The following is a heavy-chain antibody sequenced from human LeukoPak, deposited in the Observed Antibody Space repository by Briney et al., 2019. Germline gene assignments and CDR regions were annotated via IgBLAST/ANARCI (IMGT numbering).Heavy chain of an antibody. Sequence: PSETLSLTCTVSGYSISSGYYWGWIRHPPGKGLEWIGSIYHSGSTYYNPSLKSRVTISVDTSKNQFSLKLSSVTAADTAVYYCARGRTYAGDDYWGQGTLVTVSS. CDR3: ARGRTYAGDDY. J-gene: IGHJ4*02. CDR1: GYSISSGYY. V-gene: IGHV4-38-2*02. CDR2: IYHSGST. D-gene: IGHD3-16*01.